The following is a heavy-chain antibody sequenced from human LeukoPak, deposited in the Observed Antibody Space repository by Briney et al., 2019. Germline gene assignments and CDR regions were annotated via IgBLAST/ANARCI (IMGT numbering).Heavy chain of an antibody. CDR1: GFTFRGFL. J-gene: IGHJ4*02. CDR2: IKQDGSEK. CDR3: ARAGSNWNYVY. Sequence: GSLRLSCAASGFTFRGFLMSWVRQIPGKGLEWVANIKQDGSEKYYADALKGRFTISRDNTKNSLSLQTNSLIVEDTAVYYCARAGSNWNYVYWGQGTLVTVSS. V-gene: IGHV3-7*01. D-gene: IGHD1-7*01.